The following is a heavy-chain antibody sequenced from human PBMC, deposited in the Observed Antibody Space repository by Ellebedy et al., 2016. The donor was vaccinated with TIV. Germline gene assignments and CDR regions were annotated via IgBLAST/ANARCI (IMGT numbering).Heavy chain of an antibody. CDR2: MYYDGDNK. CDR3: ARDAKDGSGWAHYGMDV. D-gene: IGHD6-19*01. CDR1: GFTFNRYG. Sequence: PGGTLRLSCAASGFTFNRYGMHWVRQAPGKGLEWVAVMYYDGDNKSYADSVKGRFTVSRDNSKNILSLQMNSLRAEDTAVYYCARDAKDGSGWAHYGMDVWGQGTTVTVSS. J-gene: IGHJ6*02. V-gene: IGHV3-33*08.